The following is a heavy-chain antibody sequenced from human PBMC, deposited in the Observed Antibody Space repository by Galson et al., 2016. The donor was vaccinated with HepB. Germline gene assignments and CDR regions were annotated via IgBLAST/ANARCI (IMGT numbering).Heavy chain of an antibody. V-gene: IGHV4-34*01. D-gene: IGHD3-10*01. J-gene: IGHJ4*02. CDR2: SNHSGST. Sequence: SETLSLTCAVYGGSFSGYYWSWIRQPPGKGLEWIGESNHSGSTNCNPSLKSRVTISVDTSKKQFSLKLRSVTAADTAVYYCARGALLWFDRGFDCWGQGTLVTVSS. CDR1: GGSFSGYY. CDR3: ARGALLWFDRGFDC.